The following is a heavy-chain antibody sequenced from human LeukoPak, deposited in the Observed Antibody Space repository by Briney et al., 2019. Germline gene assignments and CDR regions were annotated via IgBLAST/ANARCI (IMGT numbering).Heavy chain of an antibody. J-gene: IGHJ6*03. CDR1: GASMTFTHYY. Sequence: SETLSLTCTVSGASMTFTHYYWVWVRQPPGKGREWIGTINYYGSTYYNPSLKSRVSISLDTSKSQFSLNLGSVTAADTAVYYCSRDYGSGKYDSNTYMDVWGKGTTVTVSS. D-gene: IGHD3-10*01. V-gene: IGHV4-39*07. CDR2: INYYGST. CDR3: SRDYGSGKYDSNTYMDV.